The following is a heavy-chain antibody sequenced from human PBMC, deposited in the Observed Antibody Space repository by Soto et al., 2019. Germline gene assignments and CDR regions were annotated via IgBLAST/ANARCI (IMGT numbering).Heavy chain of an antibody. Sequence: QVQLVKSGAEVKKPGSSVQVSCKASGGTFSNYVVNWVRQAPGQGIEWMGRIIPISGAANYAQKFQGRVTITADKSTITSYMELSILRSEDTAVYYFARDMTGTGVPYFDSWFQGTLVTVSS. CDR3: ARDMTGTGVPYFDS. CDR2: IIPISGAA. D-gene: IGHD1-20*01. J-gene: IGHJ4*02. V-gene: IGHV1-69*06. CDR1: GGTFSNYV.